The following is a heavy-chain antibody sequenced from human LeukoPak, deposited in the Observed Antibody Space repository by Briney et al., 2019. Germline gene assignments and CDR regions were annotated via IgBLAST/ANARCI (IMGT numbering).Heavy chain of an antibody. V-gene: IGHV4-59*12. CDR1: GGSISSYY. CDR2: IYYSGST. Sequence: SETLSLTCTVSGGSISSYYWSWIRQPPGKGLEWIGYIYYSGSTNYNPSLKSRVTISVDTSKNQFSLKLSSVTAADTAVYYCAREVSGTVGGDYWGQGTLVTVSS. D-gene: IGHD1-1*01. CDR3: AREVSGTVGGDY. J-gene: IGHJ4*02.